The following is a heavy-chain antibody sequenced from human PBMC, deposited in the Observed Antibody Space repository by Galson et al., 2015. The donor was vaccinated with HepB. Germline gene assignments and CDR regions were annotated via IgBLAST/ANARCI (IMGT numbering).Heavy chain of an antibody. D-gene: IGHD3-10*01. Sequence: SLRLSCAASGFTVSSNYMSWVRQAPGKGLEWVSVIYSGGSTYYADSVKGRFTISRDNSKNTLYLQMNSLRAEDTAVYYCTTVWSGGSGQDAFDIWGQGTMVTVSS. CDR2: IYSGGST. J-gene: IGHJ3*02. CDR1: GFTVSSNY. V-gene: IGHV3-53*01. CDR3: TTVWSGGSGQDAFDI.